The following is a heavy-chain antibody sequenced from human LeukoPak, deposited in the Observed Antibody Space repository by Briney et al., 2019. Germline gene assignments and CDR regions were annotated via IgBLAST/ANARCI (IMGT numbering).Heavy chain of an antibody. Sequence: GRSLRLSCAASGFTLDDYAMHWVRQAPGKGLEWVSGISWNSGSIGYADSVKGRFTISRDNAKNSLYLQVNSLRPEDTALYFCAKGKGGTTAGLDYWGQGTLVTVSS. D-gene: IGHD4-17*01. V-gene: IGHV3-9*01. CDR3: AKGKGGTTAGLDY. CDR2: ISWNSGSI. CDR1: GFTLDDYA. J-gene: IGHJ4*02.